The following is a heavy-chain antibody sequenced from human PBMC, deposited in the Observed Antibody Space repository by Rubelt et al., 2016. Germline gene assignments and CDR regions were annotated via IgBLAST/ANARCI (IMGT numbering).Heavy chain of an antibody. CDR3: AGEWLGSGSSYDH. Sequence: QLQLQESGPGLVKPSETLSLICTVSGASISSNTYYWGWIRQPPGKGLEWIGEINHRGSTTYNPSLKSRVTISDDTSNMLVSLKLNSVTAADTAIYFCAGEWLGSGSSYDHWGQGTLVTVSS. J-gene: IGHJ5*02. D-gene: IGHD6-6*01. V-gene: IGHV4-39*07. CDR1: GASISSNTYY. CDR2: INHRGST.